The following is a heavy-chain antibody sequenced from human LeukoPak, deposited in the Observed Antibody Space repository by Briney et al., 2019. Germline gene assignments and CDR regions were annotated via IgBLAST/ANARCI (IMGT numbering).Heavy chain of an antibody. CDR3: ARDRLGFHY. D-gene: IGHD6-6*01. J-gene: IGHJ4*01. CDR2: IKEDGSDK. V-gene: IGHV3-7*01. Sequence: TGGSLRLSCAASGFTFSSYWMSWIRQAPGKGLEWVANIKEDGSDKYYVDSVKGRFTISRDNAKNSLYFQMNSLRAEDTAVYYCARDRLGFHYWGQGTLVTVSS. CDR1: GFTFSSYW.